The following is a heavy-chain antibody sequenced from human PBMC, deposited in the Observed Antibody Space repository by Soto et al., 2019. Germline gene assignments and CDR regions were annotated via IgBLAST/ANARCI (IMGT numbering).Heavy chain of an antibody. CDR1: GYSFSNFW. Sequence: PGESLKISCQASGYSFSNFWIAWVRQMPGEGLEWLGIIYPDDSDTRYSPSFLGQVTISADKSIKTTYLQWSSLKASDTAIYFCASSVLVTSTMNYFDLWGQGILVTVSS. CDR3: ASSVLVTSTMNYFDL. J-gene: IGHJ4*02. CDR2: IYPDDSDT. V-gene: IGHV5-51*01. D-gene: IGHD2-8*02.